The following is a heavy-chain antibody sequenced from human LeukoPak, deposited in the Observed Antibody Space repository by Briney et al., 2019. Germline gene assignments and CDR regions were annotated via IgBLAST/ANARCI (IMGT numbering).Heavy chain of an antibody. D-gene: IGHD6-19*01. CDR3: AAAPSYSSGLASDY. V-gene: IGHV1-58*02. J-gene: IGHJ4*02. CDR1: GYTFTSYG. Sequence: SVKVSCKASGYTFTSYGISWVRQAPGQGLEWIGWIVVGSGNTNYAQKFQERVTITRDMSTSTAYMELSSLRSEDTAVYYCAAAPSYSSGLASDYWGQGTLVTVSS. CDR2: IVVGSGNT.